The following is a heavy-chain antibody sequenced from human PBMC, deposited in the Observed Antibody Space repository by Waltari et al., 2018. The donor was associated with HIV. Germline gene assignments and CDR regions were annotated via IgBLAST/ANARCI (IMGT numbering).Heavy chain of an antibody. CDR1: GYSVTTGYY. CDR3: ARDTGRYSGSWYGNWFDP. Sequence: QVQLQESGPGLVKPSETLSLICTVSGYSVTTGYYWGWIRQPPGKGLEWIGSMYHSGSTYYNPSLKSRVTRSVDVSKNQFSLKLSSVTAADTAVYYCARDTGRYSGSWYGNWFDPWGQGTLVTVSS. CDR2: MYHSGST. D-gene: IGHD6-13*01. J-gene: IGHJ5*02. V-gene: IGHV4-38-2*02.